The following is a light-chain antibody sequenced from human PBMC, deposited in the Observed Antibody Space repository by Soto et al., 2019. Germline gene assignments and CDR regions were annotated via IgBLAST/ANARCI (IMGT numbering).Light chain of an antibody. CDR3: QQSIDWPIT. Sequence: EIVLTQSPATLSLSPGERATVSCRASQSVSNYLAWYQLKPGQAPRLLMYDASNRATGIPARFSGSGSGTDFTLTITSLEPNDFAVYYCQQSIDWPITCGGGTTVEIK. J-gene: IGKJ4*01. CDR2: DAS. CDR1: QSVSNY. V-gene: IGKV3-11*01.